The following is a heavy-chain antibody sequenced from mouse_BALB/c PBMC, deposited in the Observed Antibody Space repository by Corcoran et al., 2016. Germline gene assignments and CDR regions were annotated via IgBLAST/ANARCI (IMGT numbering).Heavy chain of an antibody. Sequence: QIQLVQSGPELRKPRATVKISCKASGYTFTNYGMNWVKQAPGKGLKWMGWINTYTGEPTYADDFKGRFAFSLETSASTAYLQINNLKNEDTATYFCAREPYAMDYWGQGTSVTVSS. V-gene: IGHV9-3-1*01. CDR3: AREPYAMDY. CDR2: INTYTGEP. J-gene: IGHJ4*01. CDR1: GYTFTNYG.